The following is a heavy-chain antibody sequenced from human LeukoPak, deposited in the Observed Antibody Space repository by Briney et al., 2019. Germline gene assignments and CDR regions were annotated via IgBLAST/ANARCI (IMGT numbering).Heavy chain of an antibody. CDR2: FDPEDGET. CDR1: GYIFTDYF. CDR3: ATDLNCGGDCFGFDP. D-gene: IGHD2-21*02. J-gene: IGHJ5*02. Sequence: GASVKVSCKASGYIFTDYFIHWVRQAPGQGPEWMGGFDPEDGETIYAQKFQGRVTMTEDTSTDTAYMELSSLRSEDTAVYYCATDLNCGGDCFGFDPWGQGALVTVSS. V-gene: IGHV1-24*01.